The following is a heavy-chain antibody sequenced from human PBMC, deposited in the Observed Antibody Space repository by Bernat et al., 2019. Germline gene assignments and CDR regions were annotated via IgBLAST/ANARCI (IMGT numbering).Heavy chain of an antibody. D-gene: IGHD3-16*01. Sequence: QVQLVESGGGVVQPGRSLRLSCAASGFTFSSYAMHWVRQAPGKGLEWVAVISYDGSNKYYADSVKGRFTISRDNSKNTRYLQMNSLRAEETAVYYCARVGRGVKYFQHWGQGTLVTVSS. CDR2: ISYDGSNK. CDR1: GFTFSSYA. CDR3: ARVGRGVKYFQH. J-gene: IGHJ1*01. V-gene: IGHV3-30*01.